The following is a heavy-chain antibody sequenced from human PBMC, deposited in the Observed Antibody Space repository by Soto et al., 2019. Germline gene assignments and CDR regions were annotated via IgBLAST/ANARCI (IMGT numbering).Heavy chain of an antibody. D-gene: IGHD2-21*02. CDR3: ACGSVVTALTQGRVDAFDI. CDR2: ISSSGSTI. CDR1: GFTFSDYY. J-gene: IGHJ3*02. V-gene: IGHV3-11*01. Sequence: QVQLVESGGGLVKPGGSLRLSCAASGFTFSDYYMSWIRQAPGKGLEWVSYISSSGSTIYYADSVKGRFTISRDNAKNSLYLQMNSLRGEDAAVYYCACGSVVTALTQGRVDAFDIWGQGTMVTVSS.